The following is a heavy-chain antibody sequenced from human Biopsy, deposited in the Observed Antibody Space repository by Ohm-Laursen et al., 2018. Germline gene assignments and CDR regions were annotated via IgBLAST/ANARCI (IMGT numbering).Heavy chain of an antibody. CDR1: GFDFSDYS. D-gene: IGHD3-10*01. V-gene: IGHV3-21*04. CDR2: VTTTSSCI. CDR3: VKGTQLLED. Sequence: SLRLSCAASGFDFSDYSMSWVRQAPGKGLEWVSSVTTTSSCIYYADSVKGRFTISRDTSKNTVYLQMNSLRVEDTAVYYCVKGTQLLEDWGQGTQVTVSS. J-gene: IGHJ4*02.